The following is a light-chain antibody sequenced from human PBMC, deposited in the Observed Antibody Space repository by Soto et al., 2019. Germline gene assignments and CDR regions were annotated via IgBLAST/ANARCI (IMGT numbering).Light chain of an antibody. J-gene: IGKJ4*01. V-gene: IGKV3-15*01. CDR2: GAF. Sequence: EIVMTQSPATLSVTPEERATLSCRASQSVSYNLAWYQQKPGQGPRLLIYGAFTRATGIPARFSGSGSGTEFTLTISSLQSEDFAVYYCQQSKNWPPLTFGGGTKVEIK. CDR3: QQSKNWPPLT. CDR1: QSVSYN.